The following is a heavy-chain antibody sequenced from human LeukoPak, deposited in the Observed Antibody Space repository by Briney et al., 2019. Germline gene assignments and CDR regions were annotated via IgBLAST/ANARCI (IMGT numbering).Heavy chain of an antibody. CDR1: GGSFSGYY. CDR3: ARGPIDSSGYYYVDY. Sequence: SETLSLTCAVYGGSFSGYYWSWIRQPPGKGLESIGEINHSGSTNYNPSLKSRVTISVDTSKNQFSLKLSSVTAADTAVYYCARGPIDSSGYYYVDYWGQGTLVTVSS. V-gene: IGHV4-34*01. J-gene: IGHJ4*02. CDR2: INHSGST. D-gene: IGHD3-22*01.